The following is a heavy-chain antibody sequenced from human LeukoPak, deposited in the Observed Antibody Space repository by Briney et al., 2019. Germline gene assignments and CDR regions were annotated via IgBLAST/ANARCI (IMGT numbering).Heavy chain of an antibody. Sequence: ASVKVSCKASGYTFTNYALSWVRQAPGQGLEWMGWINTYTGNTNYAQKFQGRVTMTTDTSTSTAYMELKSQTSDDTALYYCARNQNAWEFDYWGQGTLVTVSS. J-gene: IGHJ4*02. CDR1: GYTFTNYA. CDR3: ARNQNAWEFDY. CDR2: INTYTGNT. V-gene: IGHV1-18*01. D-gene: IGHD1-26*01.